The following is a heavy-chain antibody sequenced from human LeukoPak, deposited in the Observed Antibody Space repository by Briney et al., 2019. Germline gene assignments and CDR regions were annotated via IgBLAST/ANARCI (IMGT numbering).Heavy chain of an antibody. CDR3: ARDSLGYDYGDYYGMDV. V-gene: IGHV3-66*01. CDR2: IYSGGST. CDR1: GFTVSSNY. Sequence: PGGSLRLSCAASGFTVSSNYMSWVRQAPGKGLEWVSVIYSGGSTYYADSVKGRFTISRDNSKNTLYLQMNSLRAEDTAVYYCARDSLGYDYGDYYGMDVWGQGTTVTVSS. D-gene: IGHD4-17*01. J-gene: IGHJ6*02.